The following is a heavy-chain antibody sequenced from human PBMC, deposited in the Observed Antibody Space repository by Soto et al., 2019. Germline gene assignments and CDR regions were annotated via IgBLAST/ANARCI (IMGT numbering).Heavy chain of an antibody. Sequence: QVQLVQSGAEVKRPGSSVKVSCKASGDTFNFYSINWVRQAPGLGLEWMGRVNPIVSMSNYAQKCQDRVTITADKSTTTAYMELSSLRSEDTAIYYCASSYGSGYRAFDYWGQGALVTVSS. CDR1: GDTFNFYS. CDR2: VNPIVSMS. D-gene: IGHD3-10*01. V-gene: IGHV1-69*02. CDR3: ASSYGSGYRAFDY. J-gene: IGHJ4*02.